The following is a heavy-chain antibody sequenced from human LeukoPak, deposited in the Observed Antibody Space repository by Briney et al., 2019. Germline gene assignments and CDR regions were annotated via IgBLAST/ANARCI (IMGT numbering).Heavy chain of an antibody. D-gene: IGHD3-3*01. CDR2: INHSGST. J-gene: IGHJ4*02. CDR1: GGSFSGYY. V-gene: IGHV4-34*01. CDR3: ARGIGYYDFWSGYYRDTASYYFDY. Sequence: SETLSLTCAVYGGSFSGYYWSWIRQPPGKELEWIGEINHSGSTNYNPSLKSRVTISVDTSKNQFSLKLSSVTAADTAVYYCARGIGYYDFWSGYYRDTASYYFDYWGQGTLVTVSS.